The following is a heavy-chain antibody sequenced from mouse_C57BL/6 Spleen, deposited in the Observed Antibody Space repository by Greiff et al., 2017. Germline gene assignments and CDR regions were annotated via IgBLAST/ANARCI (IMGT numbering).Heavy chain of an antibody. CDR1: GYSFTGYY. V-gene: IGHV1-42*01. J-gene: IGHJ4*01. CDR3: ARRGFYGSSFAMDY. D-gene: IGHD1-1*01. CDR2: INPSTGGT. Sequence: EVQLQQSGPELVKPGASVKISCKASGYSFTGYYMNWVKQSPEKSLEWIGEINPSTGGTTYKQKFKAKATLTVDKSSSTAYMQLNSLTSEDSAVYYCARRGFYGSSFAMDYWGQGTSVTVSS.